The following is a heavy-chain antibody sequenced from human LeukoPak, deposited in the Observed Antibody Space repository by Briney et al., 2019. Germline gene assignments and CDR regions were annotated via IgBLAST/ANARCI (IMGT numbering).Heavy chain of an antibody. D-gene: IGHD4-17*01. J-gene: IGHJ4*02. CDR3: TTGDYKGGSFDY. Sequence: GGSLRLSCAASGFTFSNAWMSWVRQAPGKGLEWVGRIKSKTDGGTTDYAAPVKGRFTISRDDSKNTLYLQMNSLKTEDTAVYYCTTGDYKGGSFDYWGQGTLVTVSS. CDR2: IKSKTDGGTT. CDR1: GFTFSNAW. V-gene: IGHV3-15*01.